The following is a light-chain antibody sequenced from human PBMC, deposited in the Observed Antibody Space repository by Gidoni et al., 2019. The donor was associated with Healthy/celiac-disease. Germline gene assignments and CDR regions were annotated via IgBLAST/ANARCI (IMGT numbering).Light chain of an antibody. Sequence: DIQMTQSPSSLSASVGDRVILTCRASQGIRNDVGWYQQKPGKAPKRLIYAVSTLQSGVPSRFSGSGSGTEFTLTISSLQPEDFATYYCLQHHSYPLTFXGXTKVEI. V-gene: IGKV1-17*01. CDR2: AVS. CDR3: LQHHSYPLT. CDR1: QGIRND. J-gene: IGKJ4*01.